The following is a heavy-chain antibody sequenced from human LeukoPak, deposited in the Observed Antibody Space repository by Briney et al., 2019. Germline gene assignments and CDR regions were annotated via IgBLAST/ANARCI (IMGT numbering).Heavy chain of an antibody. CDR2: ISYDGSNK. Sequence: GGSLRLSCAASGFTFSSYAMHWVRQAPGKGLEWVAVISYDGSNKYYADSVKGRFTISGDNSKNTLYLQMNSLRAEDTAVYYCARDPIVVVPAAIGDAFDIWGQGTMVTVSS. D-gene: IGHD2-2*01. CDR3: ARDPIVVVPAAIGDAFDI. V-gene: IGHV3-30-3*01. J-gene: IGHJ3*02. CDR1: GFTFSSYA.